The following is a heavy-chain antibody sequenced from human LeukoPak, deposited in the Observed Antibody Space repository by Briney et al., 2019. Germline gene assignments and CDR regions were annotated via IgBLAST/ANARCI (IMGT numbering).Heavy chain of an antibody. Sequence: ASVKVSCKASGYTFTSYDINWVRQATGQGLEWMGWMNPNSGNTGYAQKFQGRVTMTRNTSISTVYMELSSLRSEDTAVYYCARERLSMVRGVIPKGAWGWFDPWGQGTLVTVSS. CDR1: GYTFTSYD. D-gene: IGHD3-10*01. V-gene: IGHV1-8*01. J-gene: IGHJ5*02. CDR3: ARERLSMVRGVIPKGAWGWFDP. CDR2: MNPNSGNT.